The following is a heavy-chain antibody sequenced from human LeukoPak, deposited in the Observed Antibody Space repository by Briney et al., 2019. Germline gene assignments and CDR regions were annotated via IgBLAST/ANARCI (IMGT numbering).Heavy chain of an antibody. D-gene: IGHD6-19*01. Sequence: SETLSLTCTVSGGSISSSSYYWGWIRQPPGKGLEWIGSIYYSGDTYYNPSPKSRRVTMSVDTSKDQFSLRLSSVTAADTAVYYCARHQWHYYYYMGVWGKGSTVTVSS. J-gene: IGHJ6*03. CDR1: GGSISSSSYY. CDR3: ARHQWHYYYYMGV. CDR2: IYYSGDT. V-gene: IGHV4-39*01.